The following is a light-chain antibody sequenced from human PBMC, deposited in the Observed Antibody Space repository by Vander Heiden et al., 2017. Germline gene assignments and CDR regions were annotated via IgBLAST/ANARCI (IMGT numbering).Light chain of an antibody. CDR1: QSIKNY. CDR2: GTS. Sequence: DTQLTHSPFSLSASVGDSVTITCRASQSIKNYLAWYQQKPGKTPKCLIFGTSTLQTGVSSRFSGSGSGTDFVLTITSLQPEDFAVYYCHQYNLSPLSFGGGTKVEI. CDR3: HQYNLSPLS. J-gene: IGKJ4*01. V-gene: IGKV1-16*01.